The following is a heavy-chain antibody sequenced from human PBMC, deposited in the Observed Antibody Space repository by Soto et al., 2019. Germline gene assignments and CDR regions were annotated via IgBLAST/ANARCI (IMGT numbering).Heavy chain of an antibody. Sequence: QVQVVESGGGVVQPGRSLRLSCAASGFTFNAYAMHWVRQAPGKGLEWVALTSHDGNARFHADSVKGRFTISRDNAKNTVSLQMSSLRVDDTAVYYCARVGKGYSYGNGFDPWGQGTLVTVSS. V-gene: IGHV3-30*04. CDR1: GFTFNAYA. CDR2: TSHDGNAR. D-gene: IGHD5-18*01. J-gene: IGHJ5*02. CDR3: ARVGKGYSYGNGFDP.